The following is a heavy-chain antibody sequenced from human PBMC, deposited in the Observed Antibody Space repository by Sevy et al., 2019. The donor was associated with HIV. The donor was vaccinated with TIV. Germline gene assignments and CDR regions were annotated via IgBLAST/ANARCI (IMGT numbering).Heavy chain of an antibody. J-gene: IGHJ4*02. CDR3: AKSLQKLPFHPHYFDY. D-gene: IGHD2-21*02. CDR1: GFTLGSYT. Sequence: GGSLILSCAASGFTLGSYTMNWVRQAPGEGLEWVARISATGGSTYYADSVKGRFTISSDVSKGLLYLQMNSLTAEDTAIFYCAKSLQKLPFHPHYFDYWGQGTLVTVSS. CDR2: ISATGGST. V-gene: IGHV3-23*01.